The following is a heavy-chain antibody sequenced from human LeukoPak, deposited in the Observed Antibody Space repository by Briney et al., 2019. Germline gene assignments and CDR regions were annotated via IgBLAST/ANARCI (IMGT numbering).Heavy chain of an antibody. Sequence: PGGSLRLSCAASGFTFSSYAMHWVRQAPGKGLEWVAVISYDGSNKYYADSVKGRFTISRDNSKNTLYLQMNSLRAEDTAVYYCAKSGSFRSGRPFDYWGQGTLVTVSS. CDR3: AKSGSFRSGRPFDY. D-gene: IGHD3-10*01. V-gene: IGHV3-30*04. CDR1: GFTFSSYA. J-gene: IGHJ4*02. CDR2: ISYDGSNK.